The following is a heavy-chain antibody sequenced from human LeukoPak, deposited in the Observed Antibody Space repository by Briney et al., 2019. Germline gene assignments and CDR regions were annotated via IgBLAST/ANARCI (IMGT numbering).Heavy chain of an antibody. Sequence: SETLSLTCTVSGGSISSRSYYWDWIRQPPGKGREWIVSSYYSGSTYYNPSLKSRVTISVDPSKNQFSMKLSSVTAADTAVYYCARLNSYFDYWGQGTLVTVSS. V-gene: IGHV4-39*01. D-gene: IGHD2/OR15-2a*01. J-gene: IGHJ4*02. CDR1: GGSISSRSYY. CDR3: ARLNSYFDY. CDR2: SYYSGST.